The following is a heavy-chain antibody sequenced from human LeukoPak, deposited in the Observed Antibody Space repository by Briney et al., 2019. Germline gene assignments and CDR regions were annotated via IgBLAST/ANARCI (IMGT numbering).Heavy chain of an antibody. V-gene: IGHV4-4*02. CDR1: GGSISSSNW. J-gene: IGHJ4*02. Sequence: SETLSLTCAVSGGSISSSNWWSWVRQPPGKGLEWIGEIYHSGSTNYNPSLKSRVTISVDTSKNQFSLKLSSVTAADTAVYYCARGPPLWFGESFLCMWGQGTLVTVSS. CDR3: ARGPPLWFGESFLCM. CDR2: IYHSGST. D-gene: IGHD3-10*01.